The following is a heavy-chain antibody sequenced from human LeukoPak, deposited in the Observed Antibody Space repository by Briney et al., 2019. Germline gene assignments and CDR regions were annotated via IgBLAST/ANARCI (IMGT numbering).Heavy chain of an antibody. CDR1: GGSISSYY. CDR3: ARDRQRNYYDSSGYGGY. CDR2: IYASGST. Sequence: SETLSLTCTVSGGSISSYYWSWIRQPAGKGLEWIGRIYASGSTNYKPSLKSRVTMSLDTSKNQFSLKLSSVTAADTAVYYCARDRQRNYYDSSGYGGYWGQGTLVTVSS. D-gene: IGHD3-22*01. V-gene: IGHV4-4*07. J-gene: IGHJ4*02.